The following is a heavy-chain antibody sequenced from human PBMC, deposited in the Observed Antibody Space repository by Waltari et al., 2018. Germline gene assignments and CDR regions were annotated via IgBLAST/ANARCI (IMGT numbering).Heavy chain of an antibody. Sequence: QVQLQQWGAGLLKPSETLSLTCAVYGGSFSGYYWSWIRQPPGKGLEWIGEINHSGSTNYNPSLKSRVTISVDTSKNQFSLKLSSVTAADTAVYYCARGLRRAAAGPGWYFDLWGRGTLVIVSS. CDR1: GGSFSGYY. V-gene: IGHV4-34*01. J-gene: IGHJ2*01. CDR2: INHSGST. CDR3: ARGLRRAAAGPGWYFDL. D-gene: IGHD6-13*01.